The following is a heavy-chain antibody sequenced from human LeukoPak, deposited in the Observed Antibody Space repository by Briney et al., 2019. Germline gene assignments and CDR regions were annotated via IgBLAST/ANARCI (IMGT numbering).Heavy chain of an antibody. J-gene: IGHJ4*02. Sequence: ASVKVSCKASGYTFTGYYMHWVRQAPGQGLEWMGWINPNSGGTNYAQKFQGRVTMTRDTSISTAYMELSRLRSDDTAVYYCARAGGGDGYTLGYWGQGTLVTVSS. CDR2: INPNSGGT. V-gene: IGHV1-2*02. D-gene: IGHD5-24*01. CDR3: ARAGGGDGYTLGY. CDR1: GYTFTGYY.